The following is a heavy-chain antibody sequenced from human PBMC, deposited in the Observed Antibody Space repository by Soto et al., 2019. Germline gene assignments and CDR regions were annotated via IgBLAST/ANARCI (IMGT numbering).Heavy chain of an antibody. J-gene: IGHJ4*02. V-gene: IGHV1-3*01. Sequence: QVQLVQSGAEVKKPGASVKVSCKASGYTFTSYAMHWVRQAPGQRLEWMGWINAGNGNTKYSQKFQGRVTITRDTSASTAYMELSSLRSEDTAVYYCARGAITIFGVVMDFDYWGQGTLVTVSS. D-gene: IGHD3-3*01. CDR2: INAGNGNT. CDR1: GYTFTSYA. CDR3: ARGAITIFGVVMDFDY.